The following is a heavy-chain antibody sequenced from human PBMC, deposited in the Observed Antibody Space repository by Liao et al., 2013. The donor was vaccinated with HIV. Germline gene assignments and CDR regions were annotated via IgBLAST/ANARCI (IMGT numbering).Heavy chain of an antibody. V-gene: IGHV4-61*02. CDR2: IYTSGST. D-gene: IGHD3-3*01. Sequence: QVQLQESGPGLVKPSQTLSLTCTVSGGSISSGNYYWSWIRQPAGRGLEWIGRIYTSGSTNYNPSLKSRVTISLDTSENQFSLKLTSVTAADTAVYYCANLGVARDYWGQGTLVTVSS. J-gene: IGHJ4*02. CDR1: GGSISSGNYY. CDR3: ANLGVARDY.